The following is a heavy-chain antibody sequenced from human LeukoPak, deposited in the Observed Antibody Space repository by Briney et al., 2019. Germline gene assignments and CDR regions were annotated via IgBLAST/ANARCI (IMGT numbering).Heavy chain of an antibody. CDR3: ARRWATVWFDP. CDR2: INHSGST. D-gene: IGHD1-26*01. J-gene: IGHJ5*02. V-gene: IGHV4-34*01. CDR1: GGSFSGYY. Sequence: SETLSLTCAVYGGSFSGYYWSWIRQPPGKGLEWIGEINHSGSTNYNPSLKSRVTISVDTSKNQFSLKLSSVTAADTAVYYCARRWATVWFDPWGQGTLVTVSS.